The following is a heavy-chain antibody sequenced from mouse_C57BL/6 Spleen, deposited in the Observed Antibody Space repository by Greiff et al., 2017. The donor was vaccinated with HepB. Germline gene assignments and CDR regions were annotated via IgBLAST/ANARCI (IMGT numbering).Heavy chain of an antibody. Sequence: EVKLVESGGGLVKPGGSLKLSCAASGFTFSSYAMSWVRQTPEKRLEWVATISDGGSYTYYPDNVKGRFTISRDNAKNNLYLQMSHLKSEDTAMYYCARYGNYDWYFDVWGTGTTVTVSS. V-gene: IGHV5-4*03. CDR3: ARYGNYDWYFDV. D-gene: IGHD2-10*02. CDR2: ISDGGSYT. J-gene: IGHJ1*03. CDR1: GFTFSSYA.